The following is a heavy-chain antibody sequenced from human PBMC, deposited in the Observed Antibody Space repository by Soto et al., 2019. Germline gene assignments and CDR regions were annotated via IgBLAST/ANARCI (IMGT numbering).Heavy chain of an antibody. CDR2: ISSSSTNTI. D-gene: IGHD2-15*01. J-gene: IGHJ6*02. CDR3: ARSSATPNGWWGFGLDV. V-gene: IGHV3-11*01. CDR1: GFTFSDYY. Sequence: GQLLESGGGMIQPGGSLRLSCAASGFTFSDYYMTWIRQAPGKGLEWVSYISSSSTNTINYADSVKGRFTISRDNAKNSLYLQINSLRAEDTAVYYCARSSATPNGWWGFGLDVWGQGTSVIVSS.